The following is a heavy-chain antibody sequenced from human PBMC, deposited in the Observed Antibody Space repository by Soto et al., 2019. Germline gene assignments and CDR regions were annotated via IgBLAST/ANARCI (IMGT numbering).Heavy chain of an antibody. V-gene: IGHV1-69*12. CDR3: ARDNDRPQLGGNYYYILDV. D-gene: IGHD2-8*01. CDR2: IMPVFRTP. Sequence: QVQLEQSGAEVKKPGSSVKVSCKASGGTFRTAAISWVRQAPGQGLEWMGGIMPVFRTPDSAQKFQGRVTITADESTNTTYMELSGLRSDDTAVYYSARDNDRPQLGGNYYYILDVWGQGTTITVSS. J-gene: IGHJ6*02. CDR1: GGTFRTAA.